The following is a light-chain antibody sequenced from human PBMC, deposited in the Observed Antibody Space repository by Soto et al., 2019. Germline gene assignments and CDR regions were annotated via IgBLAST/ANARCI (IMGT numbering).Light chain of an antibody. CDR2: DAS. V-gene: IGKV3-11*01. CDR3: QQRHTWPLT. J-gene: IGKJ4*01. CDR1: QSVSTY. Sequence: EIGLTQSPATLSLSAGERATLSCRASQSVSTYLAWYQQKPGQAPRLLIYDASNRATGIPARFSGSGSGTDFTLSISSLEPEDFAVYYCQQRHTWPLTFGGGTKVEIK.